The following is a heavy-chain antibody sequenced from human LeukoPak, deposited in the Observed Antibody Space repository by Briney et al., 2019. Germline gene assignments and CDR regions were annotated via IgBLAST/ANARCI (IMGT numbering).Heavy chain of an antibody. CDR1: GGSFSGYY. CDR3: ARGPYYYDSSGYNGA. CDR2: INHSGST. V-gene: IGHV4-34*01. J-gene: IGHJ5*02. D-gene: IGHD3-22*01. Sequence: PSETLSLTCAVYGGSFSGYYWSWIRQPPGKGLEWIGEINHSGSTNYNPSLKSRVTISVDTSKNQFSLKLSSVTAADTAVYYCARGPYYYDSSGYNGAWGQGTLVTVSS.